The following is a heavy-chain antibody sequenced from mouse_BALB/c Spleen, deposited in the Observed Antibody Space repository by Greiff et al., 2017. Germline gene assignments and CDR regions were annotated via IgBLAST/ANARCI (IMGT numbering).Heavy chain of an antibody. J-gene: IGHJ2*01. CDR3: AREGGTGTGFDY. CDR2: ISSGGSYT. V-gene: IGHV5-9-4*01. Sequence: EVNLVESGGGLVKPGGSLKLSCAASGFTFSSYAMSWVRQSPEKRLEWVAEISSGGSYTYYPDTVTGRFTISRDNAKNTLYLEMSSLRSEDTAMYYCAREGGTGTGFDYWGQGTTLTVSS. CDR1: GFTFSSYA. D-gene: IGHD4-1*01.